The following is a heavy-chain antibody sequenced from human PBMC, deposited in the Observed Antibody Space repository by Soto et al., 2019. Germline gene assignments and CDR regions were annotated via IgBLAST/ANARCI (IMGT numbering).Heavy chain of an antibody. V-gene: IGHV4-31*03. Sequence: QVQLQESGPGLVKPSQTLSLTCTVSGGSISSGDYYWTWIRQHPGKGLEWIGDIYYSGSTYYNPSLKSRVTISVDTSKNQFSLKVNSVTAADTAVYYCARSRRSSWYKEMGYTWFDPWGQGTLITVSS. D-gene: IGHD6-13*01. CDR3: ARSRRSSWYKEMGYTWFDP. J-gene: IGHJ5*02. CDR2: IYYSGST. CDR1: GGSISSGDYY.